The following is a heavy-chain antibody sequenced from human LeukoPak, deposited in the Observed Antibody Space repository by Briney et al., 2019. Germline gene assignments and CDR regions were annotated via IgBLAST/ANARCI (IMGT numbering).Heavy chain of an antibody. CDR3: ARDQHNYYDSSGSDY. CDR2: IYTSGST. D-gene: IGHD3-22*01. V-gene: IGHV4-4*07. J-gene: IGHJ4*02. Sequence: SETLSPTCTVSGGSISSYYWSWIRQPAGKGLEWIGRIYTSGSTNYNPSLKSRVTMSVDTSKNQFSLKLSSVTAADTAVYYCARDQHNYYDSSGSDYWGQGTLVTVSS. CDR1: GGSISSYY.